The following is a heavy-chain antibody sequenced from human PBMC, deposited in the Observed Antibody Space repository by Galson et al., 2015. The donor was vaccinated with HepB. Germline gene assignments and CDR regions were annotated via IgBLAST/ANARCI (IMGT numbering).Heavy chain of an antibody. Sequence: SLRLSCAASGFTFSSYSMNWVRQAPGKGLEWVSYISSSSSTIYYADSVKGRFTISRDNAKNSLYLQMNSLRAEDTAVYYCASQVTTSPYYYMDVWGKGTTVTVSS. V-gene: IGHV3-48*01. CDR2: ISSSSSTI. CDR3: ASQVTTSPYYYMDV. CDR1: GFTFSSYS. D-gene: IGHD4-11*01. J-gene: IGHJ6*03.